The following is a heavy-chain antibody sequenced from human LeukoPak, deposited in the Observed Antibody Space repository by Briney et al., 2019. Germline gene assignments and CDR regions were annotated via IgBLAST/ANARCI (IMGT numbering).Heavy chain of an antibody. CDR3: ARQYYYYYGMDV. CDR2: IYYSGST. Sequence: SQTLSLTCTVSGGSISSGDYYWSWIRQPPGKGLEWIGYIYYSGSTYYNPSLKSRVTISVDTSKNQFSLKLNSVTAADTAVYYCARQYYYYYGMDVWGQGTTVTVSS. V-gene: IGHV4-30-4*01. J-gene: IGHJ6*02. CDR1: GGSISSGDYY.